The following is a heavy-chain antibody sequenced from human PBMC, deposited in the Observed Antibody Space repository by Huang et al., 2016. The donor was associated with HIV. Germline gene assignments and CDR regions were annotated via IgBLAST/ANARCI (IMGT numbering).Heavy chain of an antibody. V-gene: IGHV3-49*03. Sequence: EVQLVESGGTLIQPGRSLRLSCTASVFTFVAYGMSCFRQAPGKGLEGGGCMRRQAQGGTTEYAASGKGRFIVSRDDSKNMAYLRMSSLKTEDTAVYYWSTVGGGIDYIGYTSAYYATGGYWGQGTLVTVSS. J-gene: IGHJ4*02. CDR1: VFTFVAYG. CDR2: MRRQAQGGTT. D-gene: IGHD6-19*01. CDR3: STVGGGIDYIGYTSAYYATGGY.